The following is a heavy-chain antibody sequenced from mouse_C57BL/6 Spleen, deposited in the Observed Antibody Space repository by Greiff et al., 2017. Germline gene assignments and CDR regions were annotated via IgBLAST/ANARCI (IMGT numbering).Heavy chain of an antibody. CDR2: IYPSDSYT. J-gene: IGHJ4*01. Sequence: QVQLQQPGAELVKPGASVKLSCKASGYTFTSYWMQWVKQRPGQGLEWIGEIYPSDSYTNYNQKFKGQATLTVDTSSSTAYMQLSSLTSEDSAVYYCASREGYYAMDDGGQGTSVTVSS. V-gene: IGHV1-50*01. CDR3: ASREGYYAMDD. CDR1: GYTFTSYW.